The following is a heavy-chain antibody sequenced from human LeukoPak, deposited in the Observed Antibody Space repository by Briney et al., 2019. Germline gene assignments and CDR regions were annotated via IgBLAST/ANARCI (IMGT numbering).Heavy chain of an antibody. J-gene: IGHJ6*03. Sequence: GGSLRLSCAASGFTFRSYGMHWVRQAPGKGLEWVAFIRYDGSNKYYADSVKGRFTISRDNSQNTLYLQMNSLRAEDTAVYYCATEGAPTYDFWSGYYYYMDVWGKGTTVTVSS. CDR1: GFTFRSYG. CDR3: ATEGAPTYDFWSGYYYYMDV. V-gene: IGHV3-30*02. D-gene: IGHD3-3*01. CDR2: IRYDGSNK.